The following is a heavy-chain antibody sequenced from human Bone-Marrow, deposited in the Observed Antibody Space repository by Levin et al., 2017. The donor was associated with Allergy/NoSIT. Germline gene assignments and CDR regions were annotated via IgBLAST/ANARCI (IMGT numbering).Heavy chain of an antibody. Sequence: PSETLSLTCSVSGGSISSDYWTWIRQPPGKGLEWIGYMHYSGSANYNPSLRGRVTMSVDTSRKHLSLKLTSVNAADTAVYYCARGGSSSGWVDVWGQGTTVSVSS. D-gene: IGHD6-6*01. V-gene: IGHV4-59*01. CDR3: ARGGSSSGWVDV. J-gene: IGHJ6*02. CDR2: MHYSGSA. CDR1: GGSISSDY.